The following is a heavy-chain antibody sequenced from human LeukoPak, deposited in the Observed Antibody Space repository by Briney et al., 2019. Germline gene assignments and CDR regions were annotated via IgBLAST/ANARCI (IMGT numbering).Heavy chain of an antibody. CDR3: ARTSSSLIDPLNY. V-gene: IGHV5-51*01. D-gene: IGHD6-13*01. CDR1: GYSFTSYW. J-gene: IGHJ4*02. CDR2: IYPGDSDT. Sequence: GESLKISCKGSGYSFTSYWIGWVRQMPGKGLEWMGIIYPGDSDTRYSPSFQGQVIISADKSISTAYLQWSSLKASDTAMYYCARTSSSLIDPLNYWGQGTLVTVSS.